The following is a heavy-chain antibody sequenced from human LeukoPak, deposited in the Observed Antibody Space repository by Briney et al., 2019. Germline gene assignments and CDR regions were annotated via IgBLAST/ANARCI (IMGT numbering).Heavy chain of an antibody. D-gene: IGHD2-21*02. CDR1: SYTFTRYG. Sequence: GASVKVSCKASSYTFTRYGISWVRQAPGQGLEWMGWISGYNGNTNYAQKFQGRVSMTADTSTSTAYMEVRSLRSDDTAVYYCATSHIVVVTATNPFDYWGQGTLVTVSS. V-gene: IGHV1-18*01. CDR3: ATSHIVVVTATNPFDY. CDR2: ISGYNGNT. J-gene: IGHJ4*02.